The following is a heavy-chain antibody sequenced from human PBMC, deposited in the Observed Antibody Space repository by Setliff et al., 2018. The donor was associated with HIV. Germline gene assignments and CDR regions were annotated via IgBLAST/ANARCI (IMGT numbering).Heavy chain of an antibody. J-gene: IGHJ4*02. V-gene: IGHV4-39*07. CDR2: IAYSGTT. Sequence: LSLTCTVSGGSFIGSSFQSTWIRQTPGKGLEWIADIAYSGTTMYTNYNPSLESRVIVSEDTSRDQFFLKLTSVTADDTAIYYCARDRTPGPFDYWGQGILVTVS. CDR3: ARDRTPGPFDY. CDR1: GGSFIGSSFQ.